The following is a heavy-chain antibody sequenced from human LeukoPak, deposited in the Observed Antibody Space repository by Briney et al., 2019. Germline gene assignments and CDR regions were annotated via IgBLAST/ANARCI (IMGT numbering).Heavy chain of an antibody. V-gene: IGHV4-59*02. Sequence: NTSETLSITCTVSGGSVSFYYWSWIRQPPGKGLEWIGYIYYSGSTNYNPSLKSRVTISVDTSKNQFSLKVSSVTAADTAVYYCARDARGSSYMDVWGQGTTVTVSS. CDR1: GGSVSFYY. J-gene: IGHJ6*02. D-gene: IGHD3-10*01. CDR3: ARDARGSSYMDV. CDR2: IYYSGST.